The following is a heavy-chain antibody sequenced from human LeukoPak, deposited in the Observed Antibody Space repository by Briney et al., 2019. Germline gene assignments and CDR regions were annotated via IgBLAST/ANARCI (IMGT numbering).Heavy chain of an antibody. Sequence: GASVKVSCKASGYTFTGYYMHWVRQAPGQGLEWMGWINPNSGGTNYAQKFQGRVTMTRDTSISTAYMELSRLRSDDTAVYYCATYIAAALNYYFDYWGQGTLVTVSS. J-gene: IGHJ4*02. CDR2: INPNSGGT. CDR1: GYTFTGYY. CDR3: ATYIAAALNYYFDY. D-gene: IGHD6-13*01. V-gene: IGHV1-2*02.